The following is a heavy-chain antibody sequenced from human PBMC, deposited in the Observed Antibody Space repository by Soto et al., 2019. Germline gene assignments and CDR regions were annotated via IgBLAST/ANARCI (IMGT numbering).Heavy chain of an antibody. Sequence: PSETLSLTCTVSGGSISSYYWSWMRQAPGKALEWIGYIYYSGSTNYNPSLKSRVTISVDTSKNQFSLKLSSVTAADTAVYYCARQRFLEWLPFDYWGQGTLVTVS. CDR2: IYYSGST. J-gene: IGHJ4*02. V-gene: IGHV4-59*01. D-gene: IGHD3-3*01. CDR1: GGSISSYY. CDR3: ARQRFLEWLPFDY.